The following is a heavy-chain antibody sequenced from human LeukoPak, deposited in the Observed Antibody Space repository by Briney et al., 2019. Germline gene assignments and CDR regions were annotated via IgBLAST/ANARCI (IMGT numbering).Heavy chain of an antibody. CDR1: GDCISTSSYY. Sequence: SETLSLTCTVSGDCISTSSYYWGWIRQPPGKGLEWLGSIYYSGSTYYNPSLKSRVTISVDTSKNQFSLNLYSVTAADTAVFYCARSYYYDYRQIDYWGQGTLVTVSS. J-gene: IGHJ4*02. CDR2: IYYSGST. V-gene: IGHV4-39*01. CDR3: ARSYYYDYRQIDY. D-gene: IGHD3-22*01.